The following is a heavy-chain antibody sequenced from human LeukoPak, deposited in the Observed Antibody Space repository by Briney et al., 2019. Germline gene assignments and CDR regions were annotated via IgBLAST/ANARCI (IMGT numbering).Heavy chain of an antibody. J-gene: IGHJ4*02. Sequence: SVKVSCKASGGTFSSYAISWVRQAPGQGLEWMGGIIPIFGTANYAQKFQGRVTITADESTSTAYMELSSLRSDDTAVYYCARDPCSTTSCYGDYWGQGTLVTVSS. V-gene: IGHV1-69*13. CDR1: GGTFSSYA. D-gene: IGHD2-2*01. CDR3: ARDPCSTTSCYGDY. CDR2: IIPIFGTA.